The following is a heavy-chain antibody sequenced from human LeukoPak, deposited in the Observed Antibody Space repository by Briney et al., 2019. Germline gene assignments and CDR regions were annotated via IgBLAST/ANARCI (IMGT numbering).Heavy chain of an antibody. Sequence: SETLSLTYTVSGGSVSSGSYYWSWIRQPPGKGLEWIGYIYYSGSTNYNPSLKSRVTISVDTSKNQFSLKLSSVTAADTAVYYCAREGPSFWSGPDYGMDVWGQGTTVTVSS. V-gene: IGHV4-61*01. J-gene: IGHJ6*02. CDR3: AREGPSFWSGPDYGMDV. D-gene: IGHD3-3*01. CDR2: IYYSGST. CDR1: GGSVSSGSYY.